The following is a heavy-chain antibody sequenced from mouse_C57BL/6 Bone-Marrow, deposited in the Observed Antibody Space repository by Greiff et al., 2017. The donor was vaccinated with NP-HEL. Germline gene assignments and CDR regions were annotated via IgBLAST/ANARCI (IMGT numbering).Heavy chain of an antibody. D-gene: IGHD1-1*01. J-gene: IGHJ4*01. V-gene: IGHV1-54*01. Sequence: VQLQQSGAELVRPGTSVKVSCKASGYAFTNYLIEWVKQRPGQGLEWIGVINPGSGGTNYNEKFKGKATLTADKSSSTAYMQLSSLTSEDSAVYFCARRDYGSSAYYAMDYWGQGTSVTVSS. CDR1: GYAFTNYL. CDR3: ARRDYGSSAYYAMDY. CDR2: INPGSGGT.